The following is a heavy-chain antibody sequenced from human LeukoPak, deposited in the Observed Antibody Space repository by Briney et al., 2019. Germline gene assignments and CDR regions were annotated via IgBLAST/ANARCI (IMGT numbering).Heavy chain of an antibody. Sequence: PGGSLRLSCAASGFTFSNAWMSWVRQAPGKGLEWVCRIKSKTDGGTTDYAAPVKGRFTISRDDSKNTLYLQMNSLRAEDTAVYYCARIAVAGTPAGYWGQGTLVTVSS. CDR1: GFTFSNAW. D-gene: IGHD6-19*01. V-gene: IGHV3-15*01. CDR3: ARIAVAGTPAGY. CDR2: IKSKTDGGTT. J-gene: IGHJ4*02.